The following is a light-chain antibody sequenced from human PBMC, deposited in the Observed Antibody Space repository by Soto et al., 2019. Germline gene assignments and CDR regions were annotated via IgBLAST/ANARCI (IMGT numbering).Light chain of an antibody. Sequence: DIQMTQSPSTLSATAGDRVTITCQASQDISNYLNWYQQKPGKAPKLLIYDASSLESGVPQRFSGSGSGTEFTLTISSLQTDDFSTYYCQQYHSYWTFGQGTKVDIK. V-gene: IGKV1-5*01. CDR3: QQYHSYWT. CDR1: QDISNY. J-gene: IGKJ1*01. CDR2: DAS.